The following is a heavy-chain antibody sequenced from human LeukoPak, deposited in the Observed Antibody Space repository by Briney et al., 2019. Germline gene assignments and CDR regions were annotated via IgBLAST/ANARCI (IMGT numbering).Heavy chain of an antibody. CDR1: GFTFSSYA. Sequence: PGGSLRLSCAASGFTFSSYAMNWVRQAPGKGLEWVSAISGRDSSTYYADSVKGRFTISRDNAKNTLYLQMNSLRAEDTAVYYCARETSGYYYKSYFDYWGQGTLVTVSS. V-gene: IGHV3-23*01. CDR3: ARETSGYYYKSYFDY. D-gene: IGHD3-22*01. J-gene: IGHJ4*02. CDR2: ISGRDSST.